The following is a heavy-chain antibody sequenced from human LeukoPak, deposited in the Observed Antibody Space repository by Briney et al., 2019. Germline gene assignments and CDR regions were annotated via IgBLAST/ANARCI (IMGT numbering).Heavy chain of an antibody. D-gene: IGHD3-9*01. CDR2: INHSGST. V-gene: IGHV4-34*01. Sequence: SETLSLTCAVYGGSFSGYYWSWIRQPPGKGLEWIGEINHSGSTNYNPSLKSRVTISVDTSKNQFSLKLSSVTAADTAVYYCARSVLRYLSPLDYWGQGTLVTVSS. CDR1: GGSFSGYY. J-gene: IGHJ4*02. CDR3: ARSVLRYLSPLDY.